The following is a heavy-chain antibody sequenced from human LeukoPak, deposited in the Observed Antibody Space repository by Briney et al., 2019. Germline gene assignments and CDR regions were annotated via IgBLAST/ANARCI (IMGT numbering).Heavy chain of an antibody. Sequence: GGSLRLSCAASGFTLSSYSMNWARQAPGKGLEWVSYISSSGSTRYYAYSVKGRFTISRENAKNSLYLQMNSLRAEDTAVYYCARGGSGFLEWLVDYYYYGMDVWGQGTTVPVSS. CDR2: ISSSGSTR. D-gene: IGHD3-3*01. CDR1: GFTLSSYS. V-gene: IGHV3-48*04. J-gene: IGHJ6*02. CDR3: ARGGSGFLEWLVDYYYYGMDV.